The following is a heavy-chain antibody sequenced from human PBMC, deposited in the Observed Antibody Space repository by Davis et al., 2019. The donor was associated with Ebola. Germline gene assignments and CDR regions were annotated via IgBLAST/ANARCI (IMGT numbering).Heavy chain of an antibody. J-gene: IGHJ4*02. CDR1: GFSFRSYG. CDR3: VRNKDGSGWGSFDY. CDR2: IWFDGSHE. Sequence: GESLKISCTASGFSFRSYGMHWVRQTPGRGLEWVALIWFDGSHESYADSVKGRFTISRDNFKNTLFLEMNSLRAEDTAVYHCVRNKDGSGWGSFDYWGQGTLLTVSS. D-gene: IGHD6-19*01. V-gene: IGHV3-33*01.